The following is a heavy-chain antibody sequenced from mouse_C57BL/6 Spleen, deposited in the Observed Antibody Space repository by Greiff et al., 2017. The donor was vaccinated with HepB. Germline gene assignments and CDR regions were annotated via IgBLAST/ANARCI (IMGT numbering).Heavy chain of an antibody. Sequence: VKLQESGAELVKPGASVKMSCKASGYTFTSYWITWVKQRPGQGLEWIGDIYPGSGSTNYNEKFKSKATLTVDTSSSTAYMQLSSLTSEDSAVYYCAKSYGNYGWFAYWGQGTLVTVSA. CDR2: IYPGSGST. D-gene: IGHD2-1*01. CDR1: GYTFTSYW. V-gene: IGHV1-55*01. CDR3: AKSYGNYGWFAY. J-gene: IGHJ3*01.